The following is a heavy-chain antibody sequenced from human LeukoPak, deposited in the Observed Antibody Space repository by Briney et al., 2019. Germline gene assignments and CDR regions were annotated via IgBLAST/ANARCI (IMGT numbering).Heavy chain of an antibody. Sequence: ASVKVSCKASGYTFTSYYMHWVRQAPGQGLEWMGIINPSGGSTSYAQKFQGRVTMTRDTSTSTVYMELSSLRSEDTAVYYCARDFRVTYYDFWSGYLYYFDYWGQGTLVTVSS. V-gene: IGHV1-46*01. CDR3: ARDFRVTYYDFWSGYLYYFDY. J-gene: IGHJ4*02. CDR2: INPSGGST. CDR1: GYTFTSYY. D-gene: IGHD3-3*01.